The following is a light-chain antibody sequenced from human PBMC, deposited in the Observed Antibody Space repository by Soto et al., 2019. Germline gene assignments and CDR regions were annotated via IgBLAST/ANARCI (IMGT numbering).Light chain of an antibody. V-gene: IGLV3-21*04. CDR1: NIGSKS. CDR3: QVWDSSSDLRGYV. CDR2: YDS. Sequence: SYELTQPPSVSVAPGKTARITCGGNNIGSKSVHWYQQKPGQAPVLVIYYDSDRPSGIPERFSGSNSGNTATLTISRVEAGDEADYYCQVWDSSSDLRGYVFGTGTKLTVL. J-gene: IGLJ1*01.